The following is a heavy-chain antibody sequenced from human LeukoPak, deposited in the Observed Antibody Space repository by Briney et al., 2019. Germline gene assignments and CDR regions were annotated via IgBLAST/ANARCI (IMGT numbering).Heavy chain of an antibody. CDR2: IYYSGST. CDR3: ARGGRTAGYNSPTRFDP. D-gene: IGHD5-12*01. J-gene: IGHJ5*02. Sequence: KPSETLSLTCTVSGGSISSYYWSWIRQPPGKGLEWIGYIYYSGSTNYNPSLKSRVTISVDTSKNQFSLKLSSVTAADTAVYYCARGGRTAGYNSPTRFDPWGQGSLVTVSS. CDR1: GGSISSYY. V-gene: IGHV4-59*01.